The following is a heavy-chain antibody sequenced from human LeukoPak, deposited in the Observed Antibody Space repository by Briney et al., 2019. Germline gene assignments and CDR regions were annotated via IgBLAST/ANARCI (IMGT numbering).Heavy chain of an antibody. CDR1: GFTFSSYG. D-gene: IGHD3-22*01. Sequence: GGSLRLSCAASGFTFSSYGMHWVRQAPGKGLEWVAFIRYDGSNKYYADSVKGRFTISRDNSKNTLYLQMNSLRAEDTAVYYCARDRGGYYFKGAFDIWGQGTMVTVSS. V-gene: IGHV3-30*02. CDR2: IRYDGSNK. J-gene: IGHJ3*02. CDR3: ARDRGGYYFKGAFDI.